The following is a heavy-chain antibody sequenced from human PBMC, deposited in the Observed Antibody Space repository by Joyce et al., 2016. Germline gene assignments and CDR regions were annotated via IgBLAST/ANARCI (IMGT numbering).Heavy chain of an antibody. D-gene: IGHD1-1*01. CDR2: IDPDDSET. CDR3: ARHSGATGEDY. CDR1: GYTFSSYW. V-gene: IGHV5-51*01. J-gene: IGHJ4*02. Sequence: EVQLEQPGAEVKQPGESLKISCKTSGYTFSSYWIAWVRQMPGRGLEWMGMIDPDDSETRYSQSFQDHVTISADKSVSTAYLHWGSLEASDTAVYYCARHSGATGEDYWGQGTLVTVSS.